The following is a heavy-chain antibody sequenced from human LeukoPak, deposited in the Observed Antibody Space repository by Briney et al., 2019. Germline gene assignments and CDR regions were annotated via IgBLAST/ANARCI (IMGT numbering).Heavy chain of an antibody. CDR3: ARVMGDYYDSSGYPGQKYYFDY. J-gene: IGHJ4*02. CDR2: INHSRST. CDR1: GGSFSGYY. D-gene: IGHD3-22*01. Sequence: PSETLSLTCAVYGGSFSGYYWSWIRQPPGKGLEWIGEINHSRSTNYNPSLKSRVTISVDTSKNQFSLKLSSVTAADTAVYYCARVMGDYYDSSGYPGQKYYFDYWGQGTLVTVSS. V-gene: IGHV4-34*01.